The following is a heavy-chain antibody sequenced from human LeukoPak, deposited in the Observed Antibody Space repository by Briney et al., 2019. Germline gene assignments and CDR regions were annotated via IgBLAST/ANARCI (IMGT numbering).Heavy chain of an antibody. CDR3: ARSRNYYYYMDV. V-gene: IGHV1-2*02. Sequence: ASVKVSCKASGYTFTGYYMHWVRQAPGQGLEWMGWINPNSGGTNYAQKFQGRVTMTRDTSISAAYMELSRLRSDDTAVYYCARSRNYYYYMDVWGKGTTVTVSS. CDR2: INPNSGGT. J-gene: IGHJ6*03. CDR1: GYTFTGYY.